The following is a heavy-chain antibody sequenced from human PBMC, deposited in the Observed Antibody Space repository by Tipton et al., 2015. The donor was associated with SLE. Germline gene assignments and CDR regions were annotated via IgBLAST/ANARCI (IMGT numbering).Heavy chain of an antibody. V-gene: IGHV4-61*02. CDR1: GASVSSRSYY. D-gene: IGHD3-10*01. J-gene: IGHJ2*01. CDR3: ARDRRGWYLDL. Sequence: TLSLTCTVSGASVSSRSYYWNWVRQPAGKGLEWIGRIYTGGFTYYNPSLESRVTISMDTSTNQFSLKLTSVTAADTAVYYCARDRRGWYLDLWGRGTLVTVSS. CDR2: IYTGGFT.